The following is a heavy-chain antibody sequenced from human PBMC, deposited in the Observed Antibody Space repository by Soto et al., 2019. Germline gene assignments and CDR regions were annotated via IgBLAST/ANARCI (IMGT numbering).Heavy chain of an antibody. D-gene: IGHD2-2*02. V-gene: IGHV1-46*01. Sequence: SLKLYCKAAGYTCTCSYRHWVRQNPGQGLEWMGIINPSGGSTSYAQKFQGRVTMTRDTSTSTVYMELSSLRSEDTAVYYCASSFTVPAAIGYWGQGTLVTVSS. CDR3: ASSFTVPAAIGY. J-gene: IGHJ4*02. CDR1: GYTCTCSY. CDR2: INPSGGST.